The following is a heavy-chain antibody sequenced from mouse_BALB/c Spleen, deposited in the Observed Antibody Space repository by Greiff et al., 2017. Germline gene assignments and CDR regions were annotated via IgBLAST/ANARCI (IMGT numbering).Heavy chain of an antibody. Sequence: EVHLVESGGGLVQPGGSRKLSCAASGFTFSSFGMHWVRQAPEKGLEWVAYISSGSSTIYYADTVKGRFTISRDNPKNTLFLQMTSLRSEDTAMYYCARWLLSSYAMDYWGQGTSVTVSS. CDR3: ARWLLSSYAMDY. J-gene: IGHJ4*01. D-gene: IGHD2-3*01. V-gene: IGHV5-17*02. CDR1: GFTFSSFG. CDR2: ISSGSSTI.